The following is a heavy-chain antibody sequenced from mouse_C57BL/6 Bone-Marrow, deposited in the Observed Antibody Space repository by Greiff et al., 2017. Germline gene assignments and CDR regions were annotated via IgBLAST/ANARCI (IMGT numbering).Heavy chain of an antibody. CDR1: GFTFTDYY. Sequence: EVQLVESGGGLVQPGGSLRLSCAASGFTFTDYYMSWVRQPPGKALEWLGFIRNKANGYTTEYSASVKGRFTISRDNSQSILYLQMNALRAEDSATYYCARWKYYCSSSYAMDYWGQGTSVTVSS. J-gene: IGHJ4*01. CDR3: ARWKYYCSSSYAMDY. V-gene: IGHV7-3*01. D-gene: IGHD1-1*01. CDR2: IRNKANGYTT.